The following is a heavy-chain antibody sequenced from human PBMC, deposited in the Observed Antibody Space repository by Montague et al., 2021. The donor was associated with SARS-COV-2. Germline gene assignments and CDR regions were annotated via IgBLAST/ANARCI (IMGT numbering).Heavy chain of an antibody. J-gene: IGHJ4*02. CDR3: AHRLARHYDINADLWCPIDD. V-gene: IGHV2-5*02. D-gene: IGHD3-22*01. CDR2: IYWDDDK. CDR1: GFSLSTSGVG. Sequence: PALVKPTQTLTLTCTFSGFSLSTSGVGVGWIRQPPGKALEWLALIYWDDDKRYSPSLKTRLTITKDTSKNQVVLTMTNMGPVDTGTYYCAHRLARHYDINADLWCPIDDWGQGTLVTVSS.